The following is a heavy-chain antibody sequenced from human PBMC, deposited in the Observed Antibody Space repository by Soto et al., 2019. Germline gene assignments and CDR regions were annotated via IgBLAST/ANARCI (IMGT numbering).Heavy chain of an antibody. Sequence: QVQLVESGGGVVQPGMSLRLSCAASGFSFGAYTMHWVRQPPGKGLEWVAAISYDDNSEEYTDPVKGRFTASRDNFKNTVSLQMNGLKSEDTAVYYCARDGYSGRSDGFDIWGQGTMVTVSS. D-gene: IGHD1-26*01. CDR2: ISYDDNSE. J-gene: IGHJ3*02. V-gene: IGHV3-30-3*01. CDR1: GFSFGAYT. CDR3: ARDGYSGRSDGFDI.